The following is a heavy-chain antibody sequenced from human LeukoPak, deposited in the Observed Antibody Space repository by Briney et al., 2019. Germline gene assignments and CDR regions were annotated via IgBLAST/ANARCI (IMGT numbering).Heavy chain of an antibody. CDR2: IRSKSSGGTT. D-gene: IGHD6-19*01. Sequence: PGGSLRLSCTASGFTFGDYIMSWFRQAPGKGLEWVGFIRSKSSGGTTEYAASVKGRFTISRDNSKNMLYLQMNSLRAEDTAVYYCAKDLRSGWYFSFDYWGQGTLVTVSS. CDR3: AKDLRSGWYFSFDY. J-gene: IGHJ4*02. CDR1: GFTFGDYI. V-gene: IGHV3-49*03.